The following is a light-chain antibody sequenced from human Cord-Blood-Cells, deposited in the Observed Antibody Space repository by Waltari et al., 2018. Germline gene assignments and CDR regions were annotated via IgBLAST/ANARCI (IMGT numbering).Light chain of an antibody. CDR3: QQYYSTPYT. CDR2: WAS. V-gene: IGKV4-1*01. J-gene: IGKJ2*01. Sequence: DIVMTQSPDSLAVSLCERATIHCKSSQSVLYSSNNKDYLAWYQQKPGKPPKLLNCWASSRGSGVPDRFRGSGSATDLTLTSWSLQAEDVAVYDCQQYYSTPYTFGQWTKLEIK. CDR1: QSVLYSSNNKDY.